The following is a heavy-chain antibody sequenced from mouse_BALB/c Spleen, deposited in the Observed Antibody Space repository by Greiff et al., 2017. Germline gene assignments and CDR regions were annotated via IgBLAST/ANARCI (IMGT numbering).Heavy chain of an antibody. D-gene: IGHD4-1*01. CDR3: ARDWDDAMDY. CDR2: IRNKANGYTT. Sequence: EVKLVESGGGLVQPGGSLRLSCATSGFTFTDYYMSWVRQPPGKALEWLGFIRNKANGYTTEYSASVKGRFTISRDNSQSILYLQMNTLRAKDSATYYCARDWDDAMDYWGQGTSVTVSS. CDR1: GFTFTDYY. V-gene: IGHV7-3*02. J-gene: IGHJ4*01.